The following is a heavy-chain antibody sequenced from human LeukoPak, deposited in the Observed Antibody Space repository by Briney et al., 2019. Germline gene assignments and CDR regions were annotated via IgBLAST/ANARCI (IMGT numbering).Heavy chain of an antibody. CDR3: ARPSRVDTPWHCMDV. V-gene: IGHV3-7*01. J-gene: IGHJ6*03. D-gene: IGHD5-24*01. CDR1: GFTLDRYW. CDR2: IKQDGRET. Sequence: GGSMRLSCEVSGFTLDRYWMSWVRQAPGKGLEWVANIKQDGRETHYVDSVKGRFTISRDNAKNSLYLQMNSQRVEDTAEYYCARPSRVDTPWHCMDVWGKGTTVIVS.